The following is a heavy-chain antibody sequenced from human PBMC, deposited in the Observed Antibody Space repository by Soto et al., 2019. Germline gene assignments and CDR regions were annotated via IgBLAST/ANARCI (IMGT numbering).Heavy chain of an antibody. J-gene: IGHJ1*01. Sequence: FLRDSCGVCELTCGSYGMRWVSQTKGKGLEWVSGISGSGDSTYYADSVKGRFTISRDNSKNTLYLQMNSLRAEDTAVYYCAKGVPGIAVAGTGYFQHWGQGTLVTVSS. V-gene: IGHV3-23*01. CDR1: ELTCGSYG. D-gene: IGHD6-19*01. CDR3: AKGVPGIAVAGTGYFQH. CDR2: ISGSGDST.